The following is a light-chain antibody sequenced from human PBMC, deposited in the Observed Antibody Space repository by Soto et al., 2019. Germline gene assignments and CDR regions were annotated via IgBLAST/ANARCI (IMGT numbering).Light chain of an antibody. Sequence: EIVLTQSPGTLSLSPGESATLSCRASQTISSSYLAWYQHQPGQAPRLLIYGASSRATGIPDRFSGSGSGTDFTLTISRLEPEDFAVYFCQHYDSPPPGTFGQGTKLEIK. CDR1: QTISSSY. CDR2: GAS. CDR3: QHYDSPPPGT. J-gene: IGKJ2*02. V-gene: IGKV3-20*01.